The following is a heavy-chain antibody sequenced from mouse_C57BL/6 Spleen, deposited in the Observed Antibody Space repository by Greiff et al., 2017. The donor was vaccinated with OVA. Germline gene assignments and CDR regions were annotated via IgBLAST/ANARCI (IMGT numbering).Heavy chain of an antibody. D-gene: IGHD4-1*01. CDR2: IYPGSGNT. CDR1: GYTFTDYY. V-gene: IGHV1-76*01. J-gene: IGHJ3*01. Sequence: QVQLQQSGAELVRPGASVKLSCKASGYTFTDYYINWVKQRPGQGLEWIARIYPGSGNTYYNEKFKGKATLTAEKSSSTAYMQLSSLTSEDSAVYFCARSSGTFAYWGQGTLVTVSA. CDR3: ARSSGTFAY.